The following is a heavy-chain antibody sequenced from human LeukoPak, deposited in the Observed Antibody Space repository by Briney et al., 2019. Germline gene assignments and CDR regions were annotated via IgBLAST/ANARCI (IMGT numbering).Heavy chain of an antibody. D-gene: IGHD3-10*01. CDR3: ARVGDHFHWYLDL. Sequence: PGGSLRLSCAASGFSVSTKYMNWVRQAPGKGLEWVSILYSGSDTYYANSVKGRFTISRDSPKNILFLQMNDLRAEDTAVYYCARVGDHFHWYLDLWGRGTLVTVSS. CDR1: GFSVSTKY. CDR2: LYSGSDT. V-gene: IGHV3-53*01. J-gene: IGHJ2*01.